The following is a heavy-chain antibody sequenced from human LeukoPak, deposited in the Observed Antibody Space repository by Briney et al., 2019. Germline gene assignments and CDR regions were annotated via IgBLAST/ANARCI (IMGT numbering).Heavy chain of an antibody. D-gene: IGHD3-16*01. V-gene: IGHV3-7*01. Sequence: PGGSLRLSCEASGFTFSSNWMTWVRQAPGKGLEWVANIKQDGSETQYVDSVKGRFTISRDNAKNSLYLQMNSLRAEDTAVYYCARDPRGEFDYWGQGTLVTVSS. CDR1: GFTFSSNW. CDR3: ARDPRGEFDY. J-gene: IGHJ4*02. CDR2: IKQDGSET.